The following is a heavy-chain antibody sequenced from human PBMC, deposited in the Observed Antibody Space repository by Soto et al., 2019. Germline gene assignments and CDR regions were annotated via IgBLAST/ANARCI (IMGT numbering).Heavy chain of an antibody. CDR3: ARDMVRGVNGMDV. D-gene: IGHD3-10*01. Sequence: PSETLSLTCTVSGGSISSYYWSWIRQSPGKGLEWIGYIYYSGSTNYNPSLKSRVTISVDTSKNQFSLKLSSVTAADTAVYYCARDMVRGVNGMDVWGQGTTVTVYS. CDR2: IYYSGST. V-gene: IGHV4-59*01. J-gene: IGHJ6*02. CDR1: GGSISSYY.